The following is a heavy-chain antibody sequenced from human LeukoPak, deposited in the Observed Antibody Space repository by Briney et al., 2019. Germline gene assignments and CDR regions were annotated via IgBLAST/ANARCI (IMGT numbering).Heavy chain of an antibody. J-gene: IGHJ4*02. Sequence: GRSLRLSCAASGFTFSSYAMHWVRQAPGKGLEWVAVISYDGSNKYYADSVKGRFTISRDNSKNTLYLQMNSLRPEDTAVYYCARDPDPYCSTTTCSGVHLDYWGQGTLVTVSS. D-gene: IGHD2-2*01. V-gene: IGHV3-30-3*01. CDR2: ISYDGSNK. CDR1: GFTFSSYA. CDR3: ARDPDPYCSTTTCSGVHLDY.